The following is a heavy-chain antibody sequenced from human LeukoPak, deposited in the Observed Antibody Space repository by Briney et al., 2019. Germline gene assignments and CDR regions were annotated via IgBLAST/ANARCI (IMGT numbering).Heavy chain of an antibody. CDR2: IIPIFGTA. Sequence: SVKVSCKASGYTFSSYAISWVRQAPGQGLEWMGGIIPIFGTANYAQKFQGRVTITADESTSTAYMELSSLRSEDTAVYYCASGGAATPSRHFDYWGQGTLVTVSS. CDR1: GYTFSSYA. V-gene: IGHV1-69*13. J-gene: IGHJ4*02. D-gene: IGHD2-15*01. CDR3: ASGGAATPSRHFDY.